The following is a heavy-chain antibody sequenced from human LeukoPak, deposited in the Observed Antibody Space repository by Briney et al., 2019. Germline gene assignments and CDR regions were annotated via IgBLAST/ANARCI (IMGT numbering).Heavy chain of an antibody. D-gene: IGHD7-27*01. V-gene: IGHV1-46*01. Sequence: GASVKVSCKASGYTFTSYYMHWVRQAPGQGLEWMGIINPSGGSTSYAQKFQGRVTMTRDTSTSTVYMELSSLRSEDTAVYYCTMWITKWGDAFEIWAQGTMVTVSS. CDR3: TMWITKWGDAFEI. CDR2: INPSGGST. J-gene: IGHJ3*02. CDR1: GYTFTSYY.